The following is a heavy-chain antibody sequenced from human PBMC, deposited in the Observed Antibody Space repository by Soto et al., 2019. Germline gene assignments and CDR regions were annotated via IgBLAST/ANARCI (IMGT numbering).Heavy chain of an antibody. V-gene: IGHV3-23*01. J-gene: IGHJ3*01. CDR1: RLTFSSYA. CDR2: ISDAAGSA. D-gene: IGHD4-17*01. CDR3: ARPYGGKIGDAPDL. Sequence: GGSLRLSCVAPRLTFSSYAMSWVRQVPGKGLEWVSTISDAAGSAYYVDSVKGRFTISRDNSKKTLYLQMNSLRAEDSAVYYCARPYGGKIGDAPDLWGPGTMVTVSS.